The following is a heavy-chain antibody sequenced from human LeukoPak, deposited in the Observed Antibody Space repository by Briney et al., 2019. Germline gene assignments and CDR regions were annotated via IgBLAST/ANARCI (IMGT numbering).Heavy chain of an antibody. Sequence: QSGGSLRLSCAASGFTVSRNYMSWVRQAPGKGLEWVSVIYGGGSTSYADSVKGRFIISRDNSKNTLYLQMNSLRADDTAVYYCARDRSDGNYYMVVWGKGTTVIVSS. D-gene: IGHD5-24*01. CDR2: IYGGGST. J-gene: IGHJ6*03. CDR3: ARDRSDGNYYMVV. CDR1: GFTVSRNY. V-gene: IGHV3-53*01.